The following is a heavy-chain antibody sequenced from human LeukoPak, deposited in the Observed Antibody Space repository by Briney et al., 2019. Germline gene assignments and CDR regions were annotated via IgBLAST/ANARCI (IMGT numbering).Heavy chain of an antibody. CDR2: INPNSGGT. CDR1: GYTSTGYY. D-gene: IGHD1-1*01. V-gene: IGHV1-2*06. Sequence: GASVKVSCKTSGYTSTGYYMHWVRQAPGQGLEWMGRINPNSGGTNYAQKFQGRVTMTRDTPITTAYMELSSLRSDDTAVYYCASWDWNPNYYFDYWGQGTLVTVSS. J-gene: IGHJ4*02. CDR3: ASWDWNPNYYFDY.